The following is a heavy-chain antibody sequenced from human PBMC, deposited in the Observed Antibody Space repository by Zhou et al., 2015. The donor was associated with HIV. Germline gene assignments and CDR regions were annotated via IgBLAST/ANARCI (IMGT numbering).Heavy chain of an antibody. CDR3: ATTWGFSPIYYFNN. CDR1: GFTFSDYY. J-gene: IGHJ4*02. V-gene: IGHV3-23*04. Sequence: EVQLVESGGGLVKPGGSLRLSCVTSGFTFSDYYMSWIRQAPGKGLEWVSAITLSGSSTYSADFAKGRFTISRDNSKNTLYLQLHSLKAEDTALYYCATTWGFSPIYYFNNWGQGTMVTVSS. D-gene: IGHD7-27*01. CDR2: ITLSGSST.